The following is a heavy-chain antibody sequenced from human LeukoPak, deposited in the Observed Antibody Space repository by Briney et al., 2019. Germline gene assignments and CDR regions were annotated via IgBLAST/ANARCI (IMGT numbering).Heavy chain of an antibody. J-gene: IGHJ4*02. D-gene: IGHD5-12*01. CDR1: GFTFGDYA. V-gene: IGHV3-49*04. CDR2: IRSKAYGGTT. Sequence: GGSLRLSCTASGFTFGDYAMSCVRQAPGKGLERVGFIRSKAYGGTTEYAASVKGRFTISRDDSKSIAYLQMNSLKTEDTAVYYCTRGIVATIGDYWGQGTLVTVSS. CDR3: TRGIVATIGDY.